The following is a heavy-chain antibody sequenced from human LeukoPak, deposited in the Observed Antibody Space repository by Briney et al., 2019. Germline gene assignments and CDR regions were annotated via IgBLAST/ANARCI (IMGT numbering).Heavy chain of an antibody. V-gene: IGHV3-73*01. J-gene: IGHJ4*02. Sequence: GGSLRPSCAASGFIFSGSAIHWVRQASGKGLEWVGRIKRKADSSATAYAASVTGRFTISRDDSKNTAYLQMNSLKTEDTAVYYCTQYYYDSSGYPHPGYWGQGTLVTVSS. CDR1: GFIFSGSA. CDR2: IKRKADSSAT. CDR3: TQYYYDSSGYPHPGY. D-gene: IGHD3-22*01.